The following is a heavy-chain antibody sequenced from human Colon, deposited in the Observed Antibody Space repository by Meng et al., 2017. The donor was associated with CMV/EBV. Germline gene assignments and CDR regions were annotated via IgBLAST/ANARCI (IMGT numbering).Heavy chain of an antibody. J-gene: IGHJ6*02. CDR3: ATSLIVVVPAAPYYYYGMDV. CDR2: IIPIFGTA. V-gene: IGHV1-69*05. Sequence: SVPVSCKASGGTFSSYAISWVRQAPGQGREWMGGIIPIFGTANYAQKFQGRVTITTDESTSTAYMELSSLRSEDTAVYYCATSLIVVVPAAPYYYYGMDVWGQGTTVTVSS. CDR1: GGTFSSYA. D-gene: IGHD2-2*01.